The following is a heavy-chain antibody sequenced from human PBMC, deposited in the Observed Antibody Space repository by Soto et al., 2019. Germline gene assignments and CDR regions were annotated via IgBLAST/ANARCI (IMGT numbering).Heavy chain of an antibody. Sequence: QVQLVQSGAEVMKPGSSVKVSCKASGGTFSSYTISWVRQAPGQGLEWMGRIIPILGIANYAKKFQGRVTITADKSTSTAYKELSSLRSEDTAVYYCASLYCSGGSCYPDYWGQGTLVTVSS. CDR2: IIPILGIA. J-gene: IGHJ4*02. CDR3: ASLYCSGGSCYPDY. D-gene: IGHD2-15*01. CDR1: GGTFSSYT. V-gene: IGHV1-69*02.